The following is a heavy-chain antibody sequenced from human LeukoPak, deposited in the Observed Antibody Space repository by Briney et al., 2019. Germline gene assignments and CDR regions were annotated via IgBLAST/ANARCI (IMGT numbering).Heavy chain of an antibody. Sequence: PSETLSLTCSVSDGSTTGYYWSWIRQPPGKGLEWIAYVYYTGRTLYNPSLESRVTISVDTSKTQFSLTVTSVTAADTAVYYCARHGSSWYYFDYWGQGTLVTVSS. CDR2: VYYTGRT. CDR3: ARHGSSWYYFDY. CDR1: DGSTTGYY. V-gene: IGHV4-59*08. D-gene: IGHD6-13*01. J-gene: IGHJ4*02.